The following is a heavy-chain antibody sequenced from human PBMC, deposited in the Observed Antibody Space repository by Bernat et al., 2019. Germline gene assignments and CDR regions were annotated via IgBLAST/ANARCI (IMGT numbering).Heavy chain of an antibody. V-gene: IGHV3-74*01. CDR3: VIAAAGSYYFDY. CDR1: GFTFSSYW. D-gene: IGHD6-13*01. J-gene: IGHJ4*02. Sequence: EVQLVESGGGLVQPGGSLRLSCAASGFTFSSYWMHWVRQAPGKGLVWVSRINSDGSSTSYADSVKGRLTISRDNAKNTLYLQMNSLRAEDTAVYYCVIAAAGSYYFDYWGQGTLVTVSS. CDR2: INSDGSST.